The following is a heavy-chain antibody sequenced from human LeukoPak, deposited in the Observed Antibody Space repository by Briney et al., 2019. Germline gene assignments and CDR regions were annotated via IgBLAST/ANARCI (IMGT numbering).Heavy chain of an antibody. CDR1: GGSISSSSYY. V-gene: IGHV4-39*01. CDR2: IYYSGST. CDR3: ARWADYGGNVDHYYYYMDV. Sequence: PSETLSLTCTVSGGSISSSSYYWGWIRQPPGKGLEWIGSIYYSGSTYYNPSLKSRVTISVDTSKNQFSLKRSSVTAADRAVYYCARWADYGGNVDHYYYYMDVWGKGTTVTVSS. J-gene: IGHJ6*03. D-gene: IGHD4-23*01.